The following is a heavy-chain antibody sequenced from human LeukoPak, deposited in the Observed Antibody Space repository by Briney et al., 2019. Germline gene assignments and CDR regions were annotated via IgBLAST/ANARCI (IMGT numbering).Heavy chain of an antibody. V-gene: IGHV4-61*03. Sequence: PSETLSLTCIVSGDSVSNGNYYWSWLRQPPGKALEWIGYIYYTGSTYYNPSLEGRVTISVDTSRNHFSVKLNSVTAADTAVYYCARSQNYYGSGDYWGQGTLVTVSS. D-gene: IGHD3-10*01. CDR2: IYYTGST. J-gene: IGHJ4*02. CDR3: ARSQNYYGSGDY. CDR1: GDSVSNGNYY.